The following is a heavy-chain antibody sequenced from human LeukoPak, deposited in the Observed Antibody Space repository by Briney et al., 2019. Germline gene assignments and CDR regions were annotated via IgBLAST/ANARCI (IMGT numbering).Heavy chain of an antibody. V-gene: IGHV3-23*01. D-gene: IGHD5-24*01. J-gene: IGHJ3*02. CDR1: GFTFGSYA. Sequence: GGSLRLSCASSGFTFGSYAMSWVRQAPGKGLDGVSPISISGVSTFYADSVKGRFTISRDNSKNTLYLQMNSLRAEDTAVYYCARGRDGYNLVDAFDIWGQGIMVTVSS. CDR2: ISISGVST. CDR3: ARGRDGYNLVDAFDI.